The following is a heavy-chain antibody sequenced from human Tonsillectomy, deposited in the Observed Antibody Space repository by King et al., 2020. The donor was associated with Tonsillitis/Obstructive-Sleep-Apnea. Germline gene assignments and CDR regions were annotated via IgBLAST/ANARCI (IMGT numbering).Heavy chain of an antibody. CDR2: INWNGGAK. CDR1: GFTFSNFA. CDR3: AKPVVGEDAFDL. J-gene: IGHJ3*01. V-gene: IGHV3-9*01. D-gene: IGHD2-15*01. Sequence: VQLVESGGGLVQPGRSLRLSCAASGFTFSNFAMHWVRQAPGKGLEWASGINWNGGAKGYADSVKGRFTISRDNSKNSLYLQMNSLRAEDTALYYCAKPVVGEDAFDLWGQGTMVTVS.